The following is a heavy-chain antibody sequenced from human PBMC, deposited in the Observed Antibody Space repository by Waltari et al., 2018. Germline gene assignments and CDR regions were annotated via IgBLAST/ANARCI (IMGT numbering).Heavy chain of an antibody. Sequence: QLQLQESGPGLVKPSETLSLTCTVSGGSITSNNHYWGWIRQPPGEGPEWIGGIYYRGSPDHDPPLQSRVTISIEPAKNQSSLKLTSVTAADTAVYFCASKRGYSGYASFISDYWGQGTLVTVSS. CDR2: IYYRGSP. J-gene: IGHJ4*02. CDR3: ASKRGYSGYASFISDY. V-gene: IGHV4-39*01. D-gene: IGHD5-12*01. CDR1: GGSITSNNHY.